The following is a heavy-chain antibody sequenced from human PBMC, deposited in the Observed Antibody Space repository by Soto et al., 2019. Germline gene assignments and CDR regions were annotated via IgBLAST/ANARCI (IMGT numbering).Heavy chain of an antibody. V-gene: IGHV4-34*01. CDR3: ARGPRKEQYGMDV. Sequence: QVQLQQWGAGLLKPSETLSLTCAVYGGSFSGYYWSWIRQPPGKGLEWIGELNHSGSTNYNPSLKSRVTISVDTSKNQISLKLSSVTAADTAVYYCARGPRKEQYGMDVWGQGPTVTVSS. CDR2: LNHSGST. J-gene: IGHJ6*02. CDR1: GGSFSGYY.